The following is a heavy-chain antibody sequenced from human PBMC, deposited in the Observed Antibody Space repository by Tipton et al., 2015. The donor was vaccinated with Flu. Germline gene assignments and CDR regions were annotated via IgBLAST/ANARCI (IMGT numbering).Heavy chain of an antibody. CDR3: ARIRVAGTTGYYYYYGMDV. CDR1: GGSFSGYY. Sequence: LRLSCAVYGGSFSGYYWSWIRQPPGKGLEWIGEINHSGSTNYNPSLKSRVTISVDTSKNQFSLKLSSVTAADTAVYYCARIRVAGTTGYYYYYGMDVWGQGTTVTVSS. CDR2: INHSGST. V-gene: IGHV4-34*01. D-gene: IGHD1-7*01. J-gene: IGHJ6*02.